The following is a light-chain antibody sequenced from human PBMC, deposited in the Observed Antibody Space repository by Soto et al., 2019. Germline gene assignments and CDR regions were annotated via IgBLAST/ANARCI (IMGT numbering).Light chain of an antibody. CDR1: QSLTRN. J-gene: IGKJ1*01. V-gene: IGKV3-20*01. Sequence: EIVMTQSPATRSVSPGERVTLSCRASQSLTRNLAWYQHKPGQSPRLLIYGASNRATGIPDRFSGSGSGTDFTLTISRLETEDFAVYYCQQYGSSGTFGQGTKVDIK. CDR3: QQYGSSGT. CDR2: GAS.